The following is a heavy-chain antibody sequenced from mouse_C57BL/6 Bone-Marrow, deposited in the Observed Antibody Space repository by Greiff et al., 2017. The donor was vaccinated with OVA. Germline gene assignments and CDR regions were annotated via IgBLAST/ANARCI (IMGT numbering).Heavy chain of an antibody. V-gene: IGHV5-6*01. CDR1: GFTFSSYG. J-gene: IGHJ2*01. Sequence: EVKLVESGGDLVKPGGSLKLSCAASGFTFSSYGMSWVRQTPDKRLEWVATISSGGSYTYYPDSVKGRFTISRDNAKNTLYLQMSSLKSEDTAMYYCARHRYLEFDYWGQGTTLTVSS. CDR2: ISSGGSYT. D-gene: IGHD2-14*01. CDR3: ARHRYLEFDY.